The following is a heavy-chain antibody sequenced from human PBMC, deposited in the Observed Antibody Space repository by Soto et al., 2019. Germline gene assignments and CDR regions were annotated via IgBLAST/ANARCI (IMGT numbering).Heavy chain of an antibody. J-gene: IGHJ5*02. CDR2: VHHGGST. D-gene: IGHD3-16*01. V-gene: IGHV4-38-2*01. Sequence: SETLSLTCAASGYSISSGYRWGCSRQPPGKGLEWLGSVHHGGSTSYNPSLKSRLTISVDKSKNQFSLNLTSVTAADTAVYYCARQDRVGGEGRWFDPWGQGTLVTVSS. CDR1: GYSISSGYR. CDR3: ARQDRVGGEGRWFDP.